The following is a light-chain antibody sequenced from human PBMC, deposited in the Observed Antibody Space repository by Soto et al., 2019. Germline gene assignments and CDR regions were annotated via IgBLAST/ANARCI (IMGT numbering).Light chain of an antibody. J-gene: IGKJ2*01. CDR2: GVS. CDR1: QSVSSY. V-gene: IGKV3-11*01. CDR3: QQRSNWPRT. Sequence: EIVLTQSPATLSLSPGDTATLSCRASQSVSSYLAWYQQKPGQAPRLLIYGVSNRATGIPARFSGSGSGTDFTLTIGSLEPEDFVVYYCQQRSNWPRTFGQGTKVEIK.